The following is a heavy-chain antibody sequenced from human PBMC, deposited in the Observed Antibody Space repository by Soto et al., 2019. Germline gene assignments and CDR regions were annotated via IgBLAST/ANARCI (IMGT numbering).Heavy chain of an antibody. CDR1: GGSISSYY. Sequence: QVQLQESGPGLVKPSETLSLTCTVSGGSISSYYWSWIRQPPGKGLEWIGYIYYSGSTNYNPSLKSRVTLSVDTSKNQFSLKLSSVTAADTAVYYCARERVGGYNEWYFDLWGRGTLVTVSS. CDR3: ARERVGGYNEWYFDL. V-gene: IGHV4-59*01. J-gene: IGHJ2*01. CDR2: IYYSGST. D-gene: IGHD5-12*01.